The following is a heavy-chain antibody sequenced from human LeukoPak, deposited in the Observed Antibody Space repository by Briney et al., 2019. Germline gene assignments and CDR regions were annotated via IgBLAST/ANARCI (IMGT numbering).Heavy chain of an antibody. CDR3: ARVFGSGYSYY. CDR2: IYYSGST. CDR1: GGSISSGGYL. V-gene: IGHV4-31*03. Sequence: TLSLTCSVSGGSISSGGYLWSWIRQHPGKGLEWNRYIYYSGSTHYNPSLKSRVTVSVDTSNNPFSLMLSSVTAADTAVYYCARVFGSGYSYYWGQGTLVTVSS. D-gene: IGHD2-15*01. J-gene: IGHJ4*02.